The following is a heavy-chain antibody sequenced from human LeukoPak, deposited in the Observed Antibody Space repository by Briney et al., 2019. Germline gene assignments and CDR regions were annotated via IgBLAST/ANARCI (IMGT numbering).Heavy chain of an antibody. CDR1: GFTFSNAW. Sequence: GGSLRLSCAASGFTFSNAWMSWVRQAPGKGREWGGRIKRKTEGGTTEYAAGVKGKFTISRDEAKNTLYLQMNSLKTEDTAVYYCTYYGVYGWGQGTLVTVSS. V-gene: IGHV3-15*01. CDR2: IKRKTEGGTT. D-gene: IGHD3-3*01. J-gene: IGHJ4*02. CDR3: TYYGVYG.